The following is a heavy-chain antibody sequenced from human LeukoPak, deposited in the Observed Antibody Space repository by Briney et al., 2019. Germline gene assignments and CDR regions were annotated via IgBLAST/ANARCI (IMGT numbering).Heavy chain of an antibody. CDR1: GGSISTYY. Sequence: SETLSLTCTVSGGSISTYYWNWIRQPPGKGLEWIGSIYHSGSTYYNPSLKSRVTISVDTSKNQFSLKLSSVTAADTAVYYCARQYYDILTGYYNDAFDIWGQGTMVTVSS. CDR2: IYHSGST. V-gene: IGHV4-59*08. D-gene: IGHD3-9*01. J-gene: IGHJ3*02. CDR3: ARQYYDILTGYYNDAFDI.